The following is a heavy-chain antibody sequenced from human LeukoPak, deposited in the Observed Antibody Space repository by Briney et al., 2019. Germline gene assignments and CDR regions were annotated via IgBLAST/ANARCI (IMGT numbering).Heavy chain of an antibody. CDR3: ARQGLIVRSPTWFDP. J-gene: IGHJ5*02. CDR1: GGSISSSSYY. CDR2: IYYSGST. Sequence: PSETLSLTCTVSGGSISSSSYYWGWIRQPPGKGLEWIGSIYYSGSTYYNPSLKSRVTISVDTSKNQFSLKLSSVTAADTAVYYCARQGLIVRSPTWFDPWGQGTLVTVSS. D-gene: IGHD3-22*01. V-gene: IGHV4-39*01.